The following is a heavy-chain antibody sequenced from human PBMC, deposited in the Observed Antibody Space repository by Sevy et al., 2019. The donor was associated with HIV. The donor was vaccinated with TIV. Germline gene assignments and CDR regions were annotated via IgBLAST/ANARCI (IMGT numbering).Heavy chain of an antibody. CDR1: GFTFSSYA. CDR2: ISYDGSNK. CDR3: AREYDSSGYYSKDAFDI. J-gene: IGHJ3*02. Sequence: GGSLRLSCAASGFTFSSYAMHWVRQAPGKGLEWVAVISYDGSNKYYADSVKGRFTISRDNSKNTLYLQMNSLRAEDTAVYHCAREYDSSGYYSKDAFDIWGQGTMVTVSS. D-gene: IGHD3-22*01. V-gene: IGHV3-30-3*01.